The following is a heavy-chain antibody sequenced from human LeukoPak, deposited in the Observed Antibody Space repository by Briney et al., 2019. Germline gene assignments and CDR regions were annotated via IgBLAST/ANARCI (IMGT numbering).Heavy chain of an antibody. J-gene: IGHJ4*02. Sequence: ASVKVSCKVSGYTLTELSMHWVRQDPGKGLEWMGGFDLEDGETIYAQKFQGRVTMTEDTSTDTAYMELSSLRSEDTAVYYCATFGRYCGGDCYDYWGQGTLVTVSS. D-gene: IGHD2-21*01. CDR3: ATFGRYCGGDCYDY. V-gene: IGHV1-24*01. CDR2: FDLEDGET. CDR1: GYTLTELS.